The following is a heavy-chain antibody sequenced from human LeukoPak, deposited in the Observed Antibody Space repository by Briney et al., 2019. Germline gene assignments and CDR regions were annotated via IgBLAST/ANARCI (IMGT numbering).Heavy chain of an antibody. CDR2: IDPDSGVT. V-gene: IGHV1-2*06. CDR1: GYTFTDYY. Sequence: ASVKVSCKASGYTFTDYYIHWVRQAPGQGLEWMGRIDPDSGVTNSAQNFQGRVTMTRDTSITTAYMELSGLRSDDTAVYYCAREAPGLGGAFDIWGQGTMVTVSS. D-gene: IGHD3-16*01. J-gene: IGHJ3*02. CDR3: AREAPGLGGAFDI.